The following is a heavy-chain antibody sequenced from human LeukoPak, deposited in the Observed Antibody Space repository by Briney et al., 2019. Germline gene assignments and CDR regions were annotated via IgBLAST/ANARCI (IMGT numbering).Heavy chain of an antibody. CDR2: IYTSGST. J-gene: IGHJ4*02. CDR3: AREPRCTSSSCYSYDY. V-gene: IGHV4-4*07. CDR1: GGSISSYY. Sequence: SETLSLTCTVSGGSISSYYWSWTRQPAGKGLEWIGRIYTSGSTKYNPSLKSRVTMSVDTSKNQFSLKVSSVTAADTAVYYCAREPRCTSSSCYSYDYWGQGTLVIVSS. D-gene: IGHD2-2*01.